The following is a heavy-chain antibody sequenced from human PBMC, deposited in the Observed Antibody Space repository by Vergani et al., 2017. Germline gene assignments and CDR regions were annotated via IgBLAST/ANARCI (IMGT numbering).Heavy chain of an antibody. Sequence: QVQLQESGPGLVKPSQTQSLTCTVSGGSISSGSYYWSWIRQPAGKGLAWIGRIYTSGSTNYNPSLKSRVTISVDTSKNQFSLKPSSVTAADTAVYYCARSSLSSTYNWFDPWGQGTLVTVSS. D-gene: IGHD6-13*01. CDR1: GGSISSGSYY. CDR3: ARSSLSSTYNWFDP. J-gene: IGHJ5*02. V-gene: IGHV4-61*02. CDR2: IYTSGST.